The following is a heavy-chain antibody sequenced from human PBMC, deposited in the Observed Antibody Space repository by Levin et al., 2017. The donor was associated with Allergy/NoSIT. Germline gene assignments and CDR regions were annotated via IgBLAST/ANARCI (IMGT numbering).Heavy chain of an antibody. CDR1: GFTFSSYG. CDR3: AKLPAGGDYETY. J-gene: IGHJ4*02. D-gene: IGHD4-17*01. CDR2: ISYDGSNK. V-gene: IGHV3-30*18. Sequence: GESLKISCAASGFTFSSYGMHWVRQAPGKGLEWVAVISYDGSNKYYADSVKGRFTISRDNSKNTLYLQMNSLRAEDTAVYYCAKLPAGGDYETYWGQGTLVTVSS.